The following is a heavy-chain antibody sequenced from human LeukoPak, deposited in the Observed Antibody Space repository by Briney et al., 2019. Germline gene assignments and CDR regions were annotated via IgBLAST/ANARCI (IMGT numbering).Heavy chain of an antibody. V-gene: IGHV1-46*01. J-gene: IGHJ6*03. Sequence: ASVKVSCKASGYTFAGYYIHWVRQAPGQGLEWMGIINPSGGSTSYAQKFQGRVTMTRDMSTSTVYMELSSLRSEDTAVYYCARDREYSSSFAYYYYMDVWGKGTTVTVSS. CDR3: ARDREYSSSFAYYYYMDV. CDR2: INPSGGST. D-gene: IGHD6-6*01. CDR1: GYTFAGYY.